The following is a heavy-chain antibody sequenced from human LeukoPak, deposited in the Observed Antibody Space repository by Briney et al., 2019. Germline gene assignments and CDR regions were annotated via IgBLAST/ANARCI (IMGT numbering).Heavy chain of an antibody. CDR2: ISGSGDST. CDR1: GFTFRNYA. V-gene: IGHV3-23*01. D-gene: IGHD6-13*01. CDR3: AKARHSSSSDDY. J-gene: IGHJ4*02. Sequence: GGSLRLSCAASGFTFRNYAMSWVRQAPGKGREWVSAISGSGDSTYYADSLRGRFTISRDNSKNTLYLQMNRLRAEDTAVYYCAKARHSSSSDDYWGQGTLVTVSS.